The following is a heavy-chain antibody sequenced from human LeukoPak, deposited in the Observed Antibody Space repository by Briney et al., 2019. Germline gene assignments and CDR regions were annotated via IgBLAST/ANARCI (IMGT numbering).Heavy chain of an antibody. CDR3: AGQYRNIFDY. Sequence: PSETLSLTCAVYDGSFSGSYCTWIRQPPGKGLEWIGEINHSGSANYNPSLKSRVTILLDTSKNQFSLNLSSVTAADTAVYYCAGQYRNIFDYWGRGTLVTVSS. D-gene: IGHD6-6*01. V-gene: IGHV4-34*01. CDR2: INHSGSA. CDR1: DGSFSGSY. J-gene: IGHJ4*02.